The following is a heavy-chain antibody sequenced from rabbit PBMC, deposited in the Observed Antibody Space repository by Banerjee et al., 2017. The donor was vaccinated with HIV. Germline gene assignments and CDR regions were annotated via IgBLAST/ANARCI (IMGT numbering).Heavy chain of an antibody. CDR2: INTSSGNT. Sequence: QSLEESGGDLVKPGGSLTLTCTASGFDFSNKYVMCWVRQAPGKGLEWIACINTSSGNTVSASWAKCRFTISKTSWTTVTLQMTSLTAADTATSFFARDRYLGSGGYRDLWGPGTLVTVS. V-gene: IGHV1S40*01. D-gene: IGHD1-1*01. J-gene: IGHJ4*01. CDR1: GFDFSNKYV. CDR3: ARDRYLGSGGYRDL.